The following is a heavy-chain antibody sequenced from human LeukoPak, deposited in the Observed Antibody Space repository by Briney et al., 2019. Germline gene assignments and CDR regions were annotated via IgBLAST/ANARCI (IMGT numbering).Heavy chain of an antibody. V-gene: IGHV3-7*01. D-gene: IGHD6-6*01. CDR2: IKQDGSKK. CDR1: GFSPGSYW. J-gene: IGHJ4*02. CDR3: ARDEYPTPLSFDY. Sequence: GGSLRLSWAASGFSPGSYWMSWVRQAPGMGLGWVANIKQDGSKKYYVDAVKGRFTISRDNAKNSLYLQMNSLRAEDTAVYYCARDEYPTPLSFDYWGQGTLVTVSS.